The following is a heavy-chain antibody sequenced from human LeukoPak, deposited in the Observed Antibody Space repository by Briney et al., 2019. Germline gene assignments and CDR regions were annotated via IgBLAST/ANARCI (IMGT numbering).Heavy chain of an antibody. V-gene: IGHV3-9*01. Sequence: GRSLRLSCAASGFTFDDYAMHWVRQAPGEGLEWVSGISWNSGSIGYADSVKGRFTISRDNAKNSLYLQMNSLRAEDTALYYCAKDISAHIVVVTATRPGAFDIWGQGTMVTVSS. D-gene: IGHD2-21*02. CDR1: GFTFDDYA. CDR2: ISWNSGSI. J-gene: IGHJ3*02. CDR3: AKDISAHIVVVTATRPGAFDI.